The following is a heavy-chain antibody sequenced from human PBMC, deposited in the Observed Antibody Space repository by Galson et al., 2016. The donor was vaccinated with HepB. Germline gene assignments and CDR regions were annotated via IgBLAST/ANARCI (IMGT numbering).Heavy chain of an antibody. CDR1: GFIFDDYG. CDR2: ISWNSGSK. V-gene: IGHV3-9*01. Sequence: SLRLSCAASGFIFDDYGMHWVRQAPGKGLEWVSSISWNSGSKGYADSVKGRFTISRDNAKKSLYLEMKSLRPEDTAFYYCGKDVGTGGYANGYYYGVDVWGQGTTVTVSS. CDR3: GKDVGTGGYANGYYYGVDV. J-gene: IGHJ6*02. D-gene: IGHD5-18*01.